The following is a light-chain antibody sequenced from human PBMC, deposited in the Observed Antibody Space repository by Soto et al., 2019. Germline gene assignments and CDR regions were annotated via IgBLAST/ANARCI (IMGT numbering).Light chain of an antibody. V-gene: IGLV4-69*01. Sequence: QSVLTQSPSASASLGASVKLTCTLSSGHSNYDIAWHQQQPEKGPRYLMKIHSDGSHNKGDGIPDSFSGSSSGAERYLTISSLQSEDEADYYCQTWGSGIRVFGGGTKVTVL. J-gene: IGLJ3*02. CDR3: QTWGSGIRV. CDR2: IHSDGSH. CDR1: SGHSNYD.